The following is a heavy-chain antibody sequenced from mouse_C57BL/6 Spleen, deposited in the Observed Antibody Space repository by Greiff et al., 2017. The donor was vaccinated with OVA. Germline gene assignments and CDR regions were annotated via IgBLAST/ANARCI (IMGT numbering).Heavy chain of an antibody. Sequence: VQLQQPGAELVMPGASVKLSCKASGYTFTSYWMHWVKQRPGQGLEWIGEIDPSDSYTNYNQKFKVKSTLTVDKSSSTAYMQLSSLTSEESAVYYCARGDYFAYWGQGTLVTVSA. J-gene: IGHJ3*01. CDR3: ARGDYFAY. V-gene: IGHV1-69*01. CDR1: GYTFTSYW. CDR2: IDPSDSYT. D-gene: IGHD2-4*01.